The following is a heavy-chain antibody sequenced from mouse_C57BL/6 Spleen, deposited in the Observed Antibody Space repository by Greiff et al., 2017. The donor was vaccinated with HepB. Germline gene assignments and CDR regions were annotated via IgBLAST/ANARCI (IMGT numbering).Heavy chain of an antibody. CDR3: APFDYDWGFAY. Sequence: EVQGVESGGGLVQPGGSLKLSCAASGFTFSDYYMYWVRQTPEKRLEWVAYISNGGGSTYYPDTVKGRFTISRDNAKNTLYLQMSRLKSEDTAMYYCAPFDYDWGFAYWGQGTLVTVSA. D-gene: IGHD2-4*01. CDR2: ISNGGGST. V-gene: IGHV5-12*01. J-gene: IGHJ3*01. CDR1: GFTFSDYY.